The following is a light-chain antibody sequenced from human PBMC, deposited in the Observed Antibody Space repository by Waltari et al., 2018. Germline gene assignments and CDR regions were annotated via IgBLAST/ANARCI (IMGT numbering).Light chain of an antibody. CDR2: DVS. CDR1: SSDVGGYNY. Sequence: QSPLTQHASVSGSPGQSITISCTGTSSDVGGYNYFSWYQQHPGKAPKLMIYDVSKRPSGVSNRFSGSKSGNTASLTISGLQAEDEADYYCCSYAGSSTLVVFGGGTKLTVL. V-gene: IGLV2-23*02. CDR3: CSYAGSSTLVV. J-gene: IGLJ2*01.